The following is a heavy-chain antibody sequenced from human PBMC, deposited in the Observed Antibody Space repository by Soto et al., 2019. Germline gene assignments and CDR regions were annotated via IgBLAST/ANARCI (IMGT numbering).Heavy chain of an antibody. V-gene: IGHV4-34*01. Sequence: PSETLSLTCAVYGGSFSGYYWSWIRQPPGKGLEWIGEINHSGSTNYNPSLKSRVTISVDTSKNQFSLKLSSVTAADTAVYYCASLGPGTGTPAYWGQGTLVTVSS. CDR3: ASLGPGTGTPAY. D-gene: IGHD1-7*01. CDR1: GGSFSGYY. CDR2: INHSGST. J-gene: IGHJ4*02.